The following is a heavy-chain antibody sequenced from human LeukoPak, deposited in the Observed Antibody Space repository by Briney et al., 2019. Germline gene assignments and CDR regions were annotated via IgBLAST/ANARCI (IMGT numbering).Heavy chain of an antibody. CDR1: GFTFSSYA. Sequence: GRSLRLSCAASGFTFSSYAMHWVRQAPGKGLEWVAVIPYDGSNKYYADSVKGRFTISRDNSKNTLYLQMNSLRAEDTAVYYCARDRLLGYYGSGSLDYWGQGTLVTVSS. CDR3: ARDRLLGYYGSGSLDY. CDR2: IPYDGSNK. J-gene: IGHJ4*02. V-gene: IGHV3-30*04. D-gene: IGHD3-10*01.